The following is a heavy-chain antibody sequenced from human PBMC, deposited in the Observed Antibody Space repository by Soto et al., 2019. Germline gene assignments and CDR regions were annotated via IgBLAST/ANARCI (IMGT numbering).Heavy chain of an antibody. D-gene: IGHD3-22*01. V-gene: IGHV4-31*03. CDR2: IYYSGST. Sequence: QVQLQESGPGLVKPSQTLSLTCTVSGVSISSGGYYWTWIRQHPQKGLEWIGHIYYSGSTYYNPSLKSRVTVSVDTSKNQFALKLSSVTAADTAVYYCAREYYYESSGFDYWGQGTLVTVSS. CDR3: AREYYYESSGFDY. CDR1: GVSISSGGYY. J-gene: IGHJ4*02.